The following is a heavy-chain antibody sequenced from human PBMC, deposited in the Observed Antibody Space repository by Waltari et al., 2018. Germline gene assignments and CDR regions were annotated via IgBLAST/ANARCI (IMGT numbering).Heavy chain of an antibody. Sequence: QVQLQESGPGLVKPSQTLSLTCTVSGGSISSGGYSWSWIRQPAGKRPEWIGRISTSGSASYSPPLKSRVSISLDASNNQFSLDLSSVTAADTAVYYCARGSWTPDFRYNSGFYFFDYWGQGTLVTVSS. J-gene: IGHJ4*02. CDR1: GGSISSGGYS. CDR3: ARGSWTPDFRYNSGFYFFDY. CDR2: ISTSGSA. D-gene: IGHD6-19*01. V-gene: IGHV4-61*02.